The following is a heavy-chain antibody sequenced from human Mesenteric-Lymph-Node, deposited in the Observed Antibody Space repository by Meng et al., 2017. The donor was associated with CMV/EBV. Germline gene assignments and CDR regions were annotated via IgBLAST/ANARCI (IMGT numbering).Heavy chain of an antibody. J-gene: IGHJ4*02. CDR2: ISSSSSYI. CDR3: ATSPYRSSSVFDY. Sequence: GESLKISCAASGFTFSSYSMNWVRQAPGKGLEWVSSISSSSSYIYYADSVKGRFTISRDNAKNSLYLQMNSLRAEDTAVYYCATSPYRSSSVFDYWGQGTLVTVSS. D-gene: IGHD6-6*01. CDR1: GFTFSSYS. V-gene: IGHV3-21*01.